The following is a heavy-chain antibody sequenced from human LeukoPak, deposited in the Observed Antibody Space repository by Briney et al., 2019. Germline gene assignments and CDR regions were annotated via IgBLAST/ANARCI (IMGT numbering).Heavy chain of an antibody. CDR2: MGNTYTYT. J-gene: IGHJ4*02. D-gene: IGHD2-21*02. V-gene: IGHV3-11*05. Sequence: KPGGSLRLSCAASGFTFSDYYMTWIRQAPGKGLEWVSNMGNTYTYTDYTDSVKGRFTISRDNARNSLYLQMNSLRAEDTAMYYCARDRGSYCGVDCSTYYFDLWGQGTLVTVSS. CDR1: GFTFSDYY. CDR3: ARDRGSYCGVDCSTYYFDL.